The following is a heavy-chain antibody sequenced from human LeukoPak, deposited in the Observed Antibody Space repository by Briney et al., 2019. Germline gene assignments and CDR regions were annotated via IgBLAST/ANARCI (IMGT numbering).Heavy chain of an antibody. CDR1: GFTFATYR. D-gene: IGHD1-1*01. Sequence: GGSLRLSCAASGFTFATYRMNWVRQAPGKGLEWVSSISASGSYIYCADSLKGRFTISRDNTKNSLFLQMNSLRAEDTAVYYCARDSPGTTASDYWGQGTLVTVSS. J-gene: IGHJ4*02. CDR3: ARDSPGTTASDY. CDR2: ISASGSYI. V-gene: IGHV3-21*01.